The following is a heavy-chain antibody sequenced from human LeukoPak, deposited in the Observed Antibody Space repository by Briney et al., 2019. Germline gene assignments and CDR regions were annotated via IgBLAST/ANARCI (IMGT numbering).Heavy chain of an antibody. D-gene: IGHD3-10*01. CDR2: ISSNGGST. V-gene: IGHV3-64D*06. J-gene: IGHJ4*02. CDR3: VKDGSGSYYTYYFDY. CDR1: GFAFSRYA. Sequence: GGSLRLSCSASGFAFSRYAMHWVRQAPGKGLEYVSAISSNGGSTYYADSVKGRFTISRDNSKNTLYLQMSSLRAEDTAVYYCVKDGSGSYYTYYFDYWGQGTLVTVSS.